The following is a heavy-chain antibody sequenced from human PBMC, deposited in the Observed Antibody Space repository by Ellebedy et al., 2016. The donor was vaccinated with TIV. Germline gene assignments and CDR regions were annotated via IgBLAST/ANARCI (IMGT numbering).Heavy chain of an antibody. CDR1: GGSISSSSYY. V-gene: IGHV4-39*01. Sequence: SETLSLXXTVSGGSISSSSYYWGWIRQPPGKGLEWIGSIYYSGSTYYNPSLKSRVTISVDTSKNQFSLKLSSVTAADTAVYYCARHAVPTPLSPFNPWGQGTLVTVSS. D-gene: IGHD4-17*01. CDR3: ARHAVPTPLSPFNP. J-gene: IGHJ5*02. CDR2: IYYSGST.